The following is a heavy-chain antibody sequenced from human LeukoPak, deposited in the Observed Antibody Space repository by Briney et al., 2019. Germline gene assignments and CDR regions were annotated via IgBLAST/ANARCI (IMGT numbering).Heavy chain of an antibody. CDR3: AKDRDYYLVGFFDY. D-gene: IGHD3-10*01. CDR2: ISGSGVTT. V-gene: IGHV3-23*01. CDR1: GFTFSSYA. J-gene: IGHJ4*02. Sequence: GGSLRLSCAASGFTFSSYAMNWVRQAPGKGLEWVSAISGSGVTTYYADSVKGRFTISRDNSKNTLYLQMNSLRAEDTALYYCAKDRDYYLVGFFDYWGQGTLVTVSS.